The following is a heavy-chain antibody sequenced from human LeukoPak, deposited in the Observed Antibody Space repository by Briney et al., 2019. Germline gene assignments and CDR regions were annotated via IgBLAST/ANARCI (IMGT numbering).Heavy chain of an antibody. V-gene: IGHV5-51*01. J-gene: IGHJ4*02. D-gene: IGHD5-24*01. CDR2: IYPGDSDT. CDR3: ARSLGSHNYQPHCFDY. Sequence: GESLKISCKGSGYSFTSYWIGWVRQMPGKGLEWMGIIYPGDSDTRYSPSFQGQVTISADRSISTAYLQWSSLKASDTAMYYCARSLGSHNYQPHCFDYWGQGTLVTVSS. CDR1: GYSFTSYW.